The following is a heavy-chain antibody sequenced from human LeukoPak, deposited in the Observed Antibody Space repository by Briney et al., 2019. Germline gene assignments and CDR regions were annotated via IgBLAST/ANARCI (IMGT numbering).Heavy chain of an antibody. CDR2: IKQDGSEK. CDR3: ARDGRWLQSPIGY. Sequence: GGSLRLSCAASGFTFSSYWMSWVRQAPGRGLEWVANIKQDGSEKYYVDSVKGRFTISRDNAKNSLYLQMNSLRAEDTAVYYCARDGRWLQSPIGYWGQGTLVTVSS. J-gene: IGHJ4*02. V-gene: IGHV3-7*01. D-gene: IGHD5-24*01. CDR1: GFTFSSYW.